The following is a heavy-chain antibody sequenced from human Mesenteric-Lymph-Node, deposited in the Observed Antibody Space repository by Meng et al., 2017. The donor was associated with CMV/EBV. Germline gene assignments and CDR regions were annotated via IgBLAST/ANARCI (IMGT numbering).Heavy chain of an antibody. J-gene: IGHJ6*02. D-gene: IGHD1-26*01. CDR2: ISSSGSTI. CDR1: GFTFSTYS. Sequence: GESLKISCAASGFTFSTYSMNWVRQAPGKGLEWVSYISSSGSTIYYADSVKGRFTISRDNARNTLHLQMSSLRAEDAAVYYCARDPRSSDTRPHYYYAMDVWGLGTTVTVSS. CDR3: ARDPRSSDTRPHYYYAMDV. V-gene: IGHV3-48*04.